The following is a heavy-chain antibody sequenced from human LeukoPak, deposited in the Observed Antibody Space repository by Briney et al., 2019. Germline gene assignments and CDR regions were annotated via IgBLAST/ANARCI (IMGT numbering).Heavy chain of an antibody. Sequence: ASVKVSCKASGYTFTSYGISWVRQAPGQGLGGMGWISAYNGNTNYAQKLQGRVTMTTDTSTSTAYMELRSLRSDDTAVYYCARGKYSSPYYYYYMDVWGKGTTVTVSS. CDR2: ISAYNGNT. V-gene: IGHV1-18*01. CDR3: ARGKYSSPYYYYYMDV. CDR1: GYTFTSYG. J-gene: IGHJ6*03. D-gene: IGHD6-6*01.